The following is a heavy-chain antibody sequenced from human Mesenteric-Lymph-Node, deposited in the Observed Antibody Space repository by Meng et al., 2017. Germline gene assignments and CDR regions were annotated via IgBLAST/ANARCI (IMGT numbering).Heavy chain of an antibody. CDR2: ISAYNGNT. CDR1: GYTFTSYG. V-gene: IGHV1-18*01. J-gene: IGHJ4*02. D-gene: IGHD3-22*01. Sequence: ASVKVSCKASGYTFTSYGIRWVRQAPGQGLEWMGWISAYNGNTNYAQKLQGRVTMTTDTSTSTAYMELRSLRSDDTAVYYCARFYYYDSSGPLGGYFDYWGQGTLVTVSS. CDR3: ARFYYYDSSGPLGGYFDY.